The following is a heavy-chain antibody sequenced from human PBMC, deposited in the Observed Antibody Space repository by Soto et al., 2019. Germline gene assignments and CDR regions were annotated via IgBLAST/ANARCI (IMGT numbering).Heavy chain of an antibody. V-gene: IGHV3-21*01. CDR1: GFTFSLYS. CDR2: ITSSSSYI. J-gene: IGHJ4*02. Sequence: GSLRLSCAASGFTFSLYSMIWVRQAPGKGLEWVASITSSSSYIYYEDSLKGRFTISRDNAKNSLFLQLDSLRAEDTAVYFCVRARSTDSRPDYWGQGTLVTVSS. D-gene: IGHD3-22*01. CDR3: VRARSTDSRPDY.